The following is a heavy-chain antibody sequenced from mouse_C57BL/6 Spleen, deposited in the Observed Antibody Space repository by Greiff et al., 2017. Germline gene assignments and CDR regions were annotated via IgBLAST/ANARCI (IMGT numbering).Heavy chain of an antibody. CDR1: GYTFTSYW. CDR3: ARDYYYGSSSHWYFDV. Sequence: VQLQQSGAELAKPGASVKLSCKASGYTFTSYWMHWVKQRPGQGLEWIGYINPSSGYTKYNQKFKDKDTLTADKSSSTAYMQLSSLTYEDSAVYYCARDYYYGSSSHWYFDVWGTGTTVTVSA. V-gene: IGHV1-7*01. D-gene: IGHD1-1*01. J-gene: IGHJ1*03. CDR2: INPSSGYT.